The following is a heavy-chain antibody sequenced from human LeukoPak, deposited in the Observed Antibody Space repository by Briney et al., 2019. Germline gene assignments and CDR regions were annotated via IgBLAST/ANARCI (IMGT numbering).Heavy chain of an antibody. CDR2: INYSGST. CDR1: GGSISSSSYY. CDR3: ARDQRYCSSTSGYIVGSR. J-gene: IGHJ4*02. V-gene: IGHV4-39*07. Sequence: SETLSLTCTVSGGSISSSSYYWGWLRPPPGKGLEWFGSINYSGSTYSNPSLKSRVTISVDTSKNQYSLELSSVTAADTAVYYCARDQRYCSSTSGYIVGSRWGQGTLVTVSS. D-gene: IGHD2-2*02.